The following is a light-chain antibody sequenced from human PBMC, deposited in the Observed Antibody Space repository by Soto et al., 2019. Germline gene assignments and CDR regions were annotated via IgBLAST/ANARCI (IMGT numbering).Light chain of an antibody. J-gene: IGKJ1*01. V-gene: IGKV1-39*01. CDR2: GAS. CDR1: QNIRSY. Sequence: DIQMTQSPSSLSASVGDRVTITCRASQNIRSYLNWYQQKPGKAPNLLIYGASSLQSGVPSRFSGSGSGTDFTLTIGSLQSEDFATYYCQQSFSSPWTFGQGTKVEIK. CDR3: QQSFSSPWT.